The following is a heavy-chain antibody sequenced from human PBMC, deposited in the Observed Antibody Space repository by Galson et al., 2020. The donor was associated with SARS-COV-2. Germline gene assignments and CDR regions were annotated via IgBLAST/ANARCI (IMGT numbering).Heavy chain of an antibody. V-gene: IGHV3-23*01. CDR2: ISGSGGST. J-gene: IGHJ4*02. D-gene: IGHD3-22*01. CDR1: GFTFSSYA. Sequence: GESLKISCAASGFTFSSYAMSWVRQAPGKGLEWVSAISGSGGSTYYADSVKGRFTISRDNSKNTLYLQMNSLRAEDTAVYYCAKDPYFYYDSSGLDYWGQGTLVTVSS. CDR3: AKDPYFYYDSSGLDY.